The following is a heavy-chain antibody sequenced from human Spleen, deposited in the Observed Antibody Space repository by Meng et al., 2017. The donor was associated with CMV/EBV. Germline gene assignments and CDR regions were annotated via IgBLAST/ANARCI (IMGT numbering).Heavy chain of an antibody. CDR1: GYTFSTYG. CDR2: ISPYNANT. V-gene: IGHV1-18*01. CDR3: ARRFVYFDY. Sequence: ASVKVSCKASGYTFSTYGVTWVRQAPGQGLEWMGWISPYNANTNYAQKLQGRVTMTTDTSTSTAYMELNSLRAEDTAVYYCARRFVYFDYWGQGTPVTVSS. J-gene: IGHJ4*02.